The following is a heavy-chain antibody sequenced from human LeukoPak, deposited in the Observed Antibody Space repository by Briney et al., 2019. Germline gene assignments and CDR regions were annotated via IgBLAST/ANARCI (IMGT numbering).Heavy chain of an antibody. Sequence: SETLSLTCTVSGYSISSGYYWGWIRQPPGKGLEWIGSIYYSGSTYYNPSLKSRVTISVDTSKNQFSLKLSSVTAADTAVYYCARVALNLAVTGTAYMDVWGKGTTVTVSS. D-gene: IGHD6-19*01. J-gene: IGHJ6*03. CDR1: GYSISSGYY. V-gene: IGHV4-38-2*02. CDR3: ARVALNLAVTGTAYMDV. CDR2: IYYSGST.